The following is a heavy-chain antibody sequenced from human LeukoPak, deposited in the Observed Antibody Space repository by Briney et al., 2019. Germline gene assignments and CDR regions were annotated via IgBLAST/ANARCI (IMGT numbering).Heavy chain of an antibody. CDR1: GFTFNNYA. V-gene: IGHV3-30-3*01. CDR2: ISFDGSSK. D-gene: IGHD6-19*01. J-gene: IGHJ4*02. CDR3: ARDLVAGTIDY. Sequence: GGSLRLSCVASGFTFNNYAIHWVRQAPGKGPEWVAVISFDGSSKNYADSVKGRFTISRDNSKNTLYLQMNSLRAEDTAVYYCARDLVAGTIDYWGQGTLVTVSS.